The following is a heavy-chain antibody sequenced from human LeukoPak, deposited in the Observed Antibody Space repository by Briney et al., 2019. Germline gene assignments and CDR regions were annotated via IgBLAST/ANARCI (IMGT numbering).Heavy chain of an antibody. J-gene: IGHJ4*02. CDR1: GFNFSSYG. Sequence: PGRSLRLSCAASGFNFSSYGMHWVRQAPGKGLEWVAVIWYDESNKYYTDSVKGRFTISRDNSKNSLYLQMNSLRAEDTAVYYCVRLIVGASDYWGQGTLVTVSS. V-gene: IGHV3-33*01. CDR2: IWYDESNK. CDR3: VRLIVGASDY. D-gene: IGHD1-26*01.